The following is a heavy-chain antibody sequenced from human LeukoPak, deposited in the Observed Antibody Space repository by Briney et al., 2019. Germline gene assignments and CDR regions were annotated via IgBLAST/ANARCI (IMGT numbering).Heavy chain of an antibody. D-gene: IGHD3-22*01. J-gene: IGHJ4*02. Sequence: GASLRFSCAASGFTFSGYTMSWVRQAPEKGLEWVSAISATADRTYYAESVKGRFTISGDNPRNTLYLQLNSLRAEDTALYYCARDYHDSSGYYYDYWGLGTPVTVSS. V-gene: IGHV3-23*01. CDR3: ARDYHDSSGYYYDY. CDR1: GFTFSGYT. CDR2: ISATADRT.